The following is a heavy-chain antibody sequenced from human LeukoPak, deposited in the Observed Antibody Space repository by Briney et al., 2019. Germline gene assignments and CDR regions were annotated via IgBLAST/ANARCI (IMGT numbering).Heavy chain of an antibody. J-gene: IGHJ4*02. CDR1: GYTFTSYD. Sequence: ASVKVSCKASGYTFTSYDVNWVRQATGQGLEWMGWMNPNSGNTGYAQKFQGRVTMTRNTSISTAYMELSSLRSEDTAVYYCASEHYYDSSGYYPDYWGQGTLVTVSS. CDR3: ASEHYYDSSGYYPDY. V-gene: IGHV1-8*01. CDR2: MNPNSGNT. D-gene: IGHD3-22*01.